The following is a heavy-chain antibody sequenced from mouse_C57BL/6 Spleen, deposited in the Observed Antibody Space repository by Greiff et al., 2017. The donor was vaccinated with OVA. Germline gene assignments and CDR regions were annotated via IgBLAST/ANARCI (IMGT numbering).Heavy chain of an antibody. CDR2: ISSGGDYI. J-gene: IGHJ3*01. D-gene: IGHD2-3*01. Sequence: EVKLMESGEGLVKPGGSLKLSCAASGFTFSSYAMSWVRQTPEKRLELVAYISSGGDYIYYADTVKGRFTISRDNARNTLYLQMSSLKSEDTAMYYCTRDGGWLLPYSYWGQGTLVTVSA. CDR1: GFTFSSYA. V-gene: IGHV5-9-1*02. CDR3: TRDGGWLLPYSY.